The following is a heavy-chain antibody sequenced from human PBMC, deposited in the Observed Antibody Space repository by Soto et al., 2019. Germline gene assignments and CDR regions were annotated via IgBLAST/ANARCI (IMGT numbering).Heavy chain of an antibody. D-gene: IGHD3-22*01. V-gene: IGHV3-11*01. J-gene: IGHJ4*02. CDR2: ISSSGNTI. CDR3: AEMSSENYYDPVFS. CDR1: GFTFSDYY. Sequence: QVQLVESGGGLVKTSGSLRIACAASGFTFSDYYMSWVRQAPGKGLEWVSYISSSGNTIYYADSVKGRFTISRDNAKNSVYLQINSLRAEDTALYFCAEMSSENYYDPVFSWGQGTLVTVSS.